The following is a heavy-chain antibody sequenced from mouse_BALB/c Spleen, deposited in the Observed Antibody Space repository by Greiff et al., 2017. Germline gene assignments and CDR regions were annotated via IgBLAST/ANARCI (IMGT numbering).Heavy chain of an antibody. Sequence: EVKLVESGGGLVQPGGSLKLSCAASGFTFSSYGMSWVRQTPDKRLELVATINSNGGSTYYPDSVKGRFTISRDNAKNTLYLQMSSLKSEDTAMYYCAREYYRGLFAHWGQETRDTVCA. D-gene: IGHD1-1*02. CDR1: GFTFSSYG. CDR2: INSNGGST. J-gene: IGHJ3*01. CDR3: AREYYRGLFAH. V-gene: IGHV5-6-3*01.